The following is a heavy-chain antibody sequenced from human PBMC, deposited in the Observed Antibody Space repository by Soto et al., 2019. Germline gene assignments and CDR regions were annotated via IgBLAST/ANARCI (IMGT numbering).Heavy chain of an antibody. D-gene: IGHD3-16*02. J-gene: IGHJ4*02. V-gene: IGHV4-34*02. Sequence: HVQLQQWGAGLLRPSETLSLTCAAHGETFSGYYWTWIRQTPGKGLGWIGEINHSGTTNYNPSLRSRVTISVDTAKSQFPLNLTSVSDADTAVYYCARANTYDKVWGTYRHLFHFDYWDQGTLVSVSS. CDR1: GETFSGYY. CDR2: INHSGTT. CDR3: ARANTYDKVWGTYRHLFHFDY.